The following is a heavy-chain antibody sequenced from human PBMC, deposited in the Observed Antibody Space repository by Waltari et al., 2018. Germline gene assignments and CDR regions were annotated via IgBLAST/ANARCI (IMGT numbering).Heavy chain of an antibody. Sequence: EVQLVESGGGLVQPGGSLRLSCAASGFTFSSYAMSWVRQAPGKGLEWVSAISGSGGSTYSEDSGTGRFTISRDNSKKTLYLQMNSLRAEDTAVYYCARDSGYDYLGVDYYYGMDVWGQGTTVTVSS. CDR2: ISGSGGST. CDR1: GFTFSSYA. J-gene: IGHJ6*02. D-gene: IGHD5-12*01. CDR3: ARDSGYDYLGVDYYYGMDV. V-gene: IGHV3-23*04.